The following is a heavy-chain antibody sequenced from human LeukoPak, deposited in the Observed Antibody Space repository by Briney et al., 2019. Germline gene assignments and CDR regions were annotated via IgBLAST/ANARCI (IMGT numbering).Heavy chain of an antibody. D-gene: IGHD3-3*01. J-gene: IGHJ4*02. CDR3: AKASYYDFWSGYNNYFDY. CDR1: GFTFTNAW. V-gene: IGHV3-23*01. CDR2: ISGSGGST. Sequence: GGSLRLSCAASGFTFTNAWMTWVRQAPGKGLEWVSAISGSGGSTYYADSVKGRFTISRDNSKNTLYLQMNSLRAEDTAVYYCAKASYYDFWSGYNNYFDYWGQGTLVTVSS.